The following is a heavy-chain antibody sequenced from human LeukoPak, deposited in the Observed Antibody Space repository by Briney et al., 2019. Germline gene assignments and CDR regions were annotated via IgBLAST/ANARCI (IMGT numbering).Heavy chain of an antibody. CDR2: IYTSGGT. D-gene: IGHD3-10*01. CDR1: GRSISIYY. V-gene: IGHV4-4*09. CDR3: ARHTSAGAFDI. J-gene: IGHJ3*02. Sequence: SETLSLTCTVSGRSISIYYWSWVRQLPGEGMEWIGYIYTSGGTNYNPSLMSRVTISEDMSKNQFSLKLSSVTAADTAVYYCARHTSAGAFDIWGQGTMVTVSS.